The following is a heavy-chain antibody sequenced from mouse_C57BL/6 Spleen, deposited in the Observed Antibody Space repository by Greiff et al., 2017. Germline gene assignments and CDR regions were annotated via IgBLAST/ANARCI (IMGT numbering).Heavy chain of an antibody. V-gene: IGHV1-59*01. CDR2: IDPSDSYT. CDR1: GYTFTSYW. J-gene: IGHJ3*01. Sequence: QVQLQQPGAELVRPGTSVKLSCKASGYTFTSYWMHWVKQRPGQGLEWIGVIDPSDSYTNYNQKFKGKATLTVDTSSSTAYMQLSSLTSEDSAVYYCARERSSYDGYYAWFAYWGQGTLVTVSA. CDR3: ARERSSYDGYYAWFAY. D-gene: IGHD2-3*01.